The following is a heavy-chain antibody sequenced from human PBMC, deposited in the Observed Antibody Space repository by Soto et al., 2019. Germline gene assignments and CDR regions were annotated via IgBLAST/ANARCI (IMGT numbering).Heavy chain of an antibody. CDR1: GFTFSGSA. CDR3: TRKRVVNLYGYYGMDV. D-gene: IGHD3-3*01. Sequence: PGGSLRLSCAASGFTFSGSAMHWVRQASGKGLEWVGRIRSEANSYATAYAASVKGRFTISRDDSKNTAYLQMNSLKTEDTAVYYCTRKRVVNLYGYYGMDVWGQGTTVTVSS. J-gene: IGHJ6*02. V-gene: IGHV3-73*01. CDR2: IRSEANSYAT.